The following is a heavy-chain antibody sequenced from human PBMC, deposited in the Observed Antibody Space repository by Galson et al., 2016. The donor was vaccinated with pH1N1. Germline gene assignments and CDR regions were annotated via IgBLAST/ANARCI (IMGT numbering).Heavy chain of an antibody. Sequence: SVKVSCKASGYTFTTYGIDWVRQAPGQGLEWMGWISTYTGNAKYAQKFQGRLTLTTDPFTNIAYLDLGSLTSDDTATYFCASRLILGCSGGSCYVDSWGQGTLVTVSS. CDR3: ASRLILGCSGGSCYVDS. D-gene: IGHD2-15*01. J-gene: IGHJ4*02. V-gene: IGHV1-18*01. CDR1: GYTFTTYG. CDR2: ISTYTGNA.